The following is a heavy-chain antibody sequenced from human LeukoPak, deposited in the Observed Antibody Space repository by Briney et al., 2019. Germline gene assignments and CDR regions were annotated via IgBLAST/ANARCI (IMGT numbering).Heavy chain of an antibody. D-gene: IGHD3-10*01. CDR3: ARDLLYYGSGSSVDY. CDR1: GFTFSSYA. J-gene: IGHJ4*02. CDR2: ISYDGSNK. Sequence: GGSLRLSCATSGFTFSSYAMHRVRQAPGKGLEWVAVISYDGSNKYYADSVKGRFTISRDNSKNTLYLQVNSLRAEDTAVYYCARDLLYYGSGSSVDYWGQGTLVTVSS. V-gene: IGHV3-30-3*01.